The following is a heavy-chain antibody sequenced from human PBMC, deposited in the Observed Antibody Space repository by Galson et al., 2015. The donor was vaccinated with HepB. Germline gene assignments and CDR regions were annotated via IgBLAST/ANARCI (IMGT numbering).Heavy chain of an antibody. J-gene: IGHJ4*02. CDR1: GFSFSVYY. D-gene: IGHD3-3*01. CDR3: ARNSDFWSDYLPPAFDY. V-gene: IGHV3-11*01. CDR2: LSGGGTTI. Sequence: SLRLSCAASGFSFSVYYLSWIRQAPGKGLEWISYLSGGGTTIFYAGSVKGRFTISRDNAKNSLYLQMDSLRADDTAIYYCARNSDFWSDYLPPAFDYWGQGTLVTVSS.